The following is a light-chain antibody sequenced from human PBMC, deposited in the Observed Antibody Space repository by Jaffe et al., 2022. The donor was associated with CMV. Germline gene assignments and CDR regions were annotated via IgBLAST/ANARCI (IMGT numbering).Light chain of an antibody. V-gene: IGLV1-51*02. CDR3: GTWDTSLSAGV. Sequence: QSVLTQPPSVSAAPGQKVTISCSGSSSNIGNNYVSWYQQLPGSAPKLLIYENTKRPSGIPDRFSGSRSGTSATLGITGLQTGDEADYYCGTWDTSLSAGVFGGGTTVTVL. J-gene: IGLJ2*01. CDR2: ENT. CDR1: SSNIGNNY.